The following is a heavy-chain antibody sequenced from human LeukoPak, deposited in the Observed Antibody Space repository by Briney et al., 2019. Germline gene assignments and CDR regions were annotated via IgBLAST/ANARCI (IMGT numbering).Heavy chain of an antibody. Sequence: PGGSLRLSCAASGFTVSSNYMSWVRQAPGKGLEWVSVIYSGGSTYYADSVKGRFTISSDNSKNTLYLQMNSLRAEDTAVYYCARDGWGYYDSSGYHDYWGQGTLVTVSS. D-gene: IGHD3-22*01. V-gene: IGHV3-66*01. CDR1: GFTVSSNY. J-gene: IGHJ4*02. CDR3: ARDGWGYYDSSGYHDY. CDR2: IYSGGST.